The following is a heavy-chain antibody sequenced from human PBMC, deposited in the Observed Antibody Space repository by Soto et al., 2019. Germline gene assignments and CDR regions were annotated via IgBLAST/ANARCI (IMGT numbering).Heavy chain of an antibody. J-gene: IGHJ3*02. Sequence: SLVKVAWKSGVEGYSRYAISWRRQAPEQGLEWMGGIIPIFGTANYAQKFQGRVTITADKSTSTAYMEPSSLRSEVTAVYYCVLGASGSYAFNIWGQGTMVTVSS. V-gene: IGHV1-69*06. D-gene: IGHD3-10*01. CDR2: IIPIFGTA. CDR1: VEGYSRYA. CDR3: VLGASGSYAFNI.